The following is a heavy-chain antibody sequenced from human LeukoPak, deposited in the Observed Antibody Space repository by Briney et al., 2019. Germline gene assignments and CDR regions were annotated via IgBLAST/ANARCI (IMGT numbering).Heavy chain of an antibody. CDR1: GGSFGGYY. D-gene: IGHD1-1*01. V-gene: IGHV4-34*01. CDR2: INHSGST. CDR3: ARGRRYGNYYYYMDV. J-gene: IGHJ6*03. Sequence: SETLSLTCAVYGGSFGGYYWSWIRQPPGKGLEWIGEINHSGSTNYNPSLKSRVTISVDTSKNQFSLKLSSVTAADTAVYYCARGRRYGNYYYYMDVWGKGTTVTVSS.